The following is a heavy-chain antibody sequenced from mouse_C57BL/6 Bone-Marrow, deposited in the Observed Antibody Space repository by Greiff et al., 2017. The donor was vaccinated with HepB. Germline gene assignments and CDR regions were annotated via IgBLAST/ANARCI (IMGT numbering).Heavy chain of an antibody. Sequence: EVKVVESGGGLVKPGGSLKLSCAASGFTFSSYAMSWVRQTPEKRLEWVATISDGGSYTYYPDNVKGRFTISRDNAKNNLYLQMSHLKSEDTAMYYCAREGDYDPFDYWGQGTTLTVSS. CDR3: AREGDYDPFDY. J-gene: IGHJ2*01. CDR1: GFTFSSYA. CDR2: ISDGGSYT. V-gene: IGHV5-4*01. D-gene: IGHD2-4*01.